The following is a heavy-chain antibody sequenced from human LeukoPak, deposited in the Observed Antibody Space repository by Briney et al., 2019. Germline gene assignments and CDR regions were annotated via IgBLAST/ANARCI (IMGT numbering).Heavy chain of an antibody. CDR2: ISSSGTK. Sequence: GGSLRLSCEASGFTFSAYAMTWVRQAPGKGLEWVSCISSSGTKYYADSVKGRFTTSRDNGKSSLFLEMNSLRDEDTAVYYCARGPSSSSWSRFDPWGQGTLVTVSS. D-gene: IGHD6-13*01. CDR3: ARGPSSSSWSRFDP. V-gene: IGHV3-69-1*01. CDR1: GFTFSAYA. J-gene: IGHJ5*02.